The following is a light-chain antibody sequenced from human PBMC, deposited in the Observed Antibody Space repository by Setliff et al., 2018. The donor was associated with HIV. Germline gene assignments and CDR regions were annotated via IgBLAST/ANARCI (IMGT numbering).Light chain of an antibody. J-gene: IGKJ2*01. V-gene: IGKV1-5*03. CDR1: QYISKW. CDR2: KTS. Sequence: DTQMTQSPSTLSASVGDRVTITCRASQYISKWLAWYQQKPGKAPKLLIYKTSILKSGVPSRFIGRESGTEFTLTISNLQPDDSATYYCQQYEDYPYTFAQGTKVDIK. CDR3: QQYEDYPYT.